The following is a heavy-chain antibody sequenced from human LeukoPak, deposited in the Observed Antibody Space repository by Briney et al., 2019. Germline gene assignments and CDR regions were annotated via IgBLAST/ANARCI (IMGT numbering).Heavy chain of an antibody. J-gene: IGHJ4*02. CDR2: IYHSGST. Sequence: SETLSLTCAVSGGSISSSNWWSWLRQPPGKGLEWIGEIYHSGSTKYNPSLKSRVTISVDKSKNQFSLKLSSVTAADTAVYYCARGEGYSSSWYQPHFDYWGQGTLVTVSS. D-gene: IGHD6-13*01. CDR1: GGSISSSNW. V-gene: IGHV4-4*02. CDR3: ARGEGYSSSWYQPHFDY.